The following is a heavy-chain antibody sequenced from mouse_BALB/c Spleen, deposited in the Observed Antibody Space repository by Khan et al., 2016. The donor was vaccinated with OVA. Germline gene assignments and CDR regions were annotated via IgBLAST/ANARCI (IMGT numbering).Heavy chain of an antibody. D-gene: IGHD2-13*01. CDR1: GFSLTTYG. CDR2: IWNDGNT. Sequence: QMQLEESGPGLVAPSQSLSITCTVSGFSLTTYGVHWVRQPPGKGLEWLVVIWNDGNTTYNSALKSRLTISKDISKSQVFLKMNSLQTDDTAIYYCARGTTYWYFDVWGAGTTVTVSS. J-gene: IGHJ1*01. V-gene: IGHV2-6*02. CDR3: ARGTTYWYFDV.